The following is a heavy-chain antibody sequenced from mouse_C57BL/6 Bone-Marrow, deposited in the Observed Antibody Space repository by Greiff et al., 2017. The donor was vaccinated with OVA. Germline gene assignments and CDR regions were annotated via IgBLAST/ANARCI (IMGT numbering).Heavy chain of an antibody. Sequence: EVQLQQSGAELVRPGASVKLSCTASGFNIKDYYMHWVKQRPEQGLEWIGRIDPEDGDTEYAPKFQGKATMTADTSSNTAYLQLSSLTSEDTAVYYCARREFTTVVAYWYFDVWGTGTTVTVSS. J-gene: IGHJ1*03. V-gene: IGHV14-1*01. CDR2: IDPEDGDT. D-gene: IGHD1-1*01. CDR3: ARREFTTVVAYWYFDV. CDR1: GFNIKDYY.